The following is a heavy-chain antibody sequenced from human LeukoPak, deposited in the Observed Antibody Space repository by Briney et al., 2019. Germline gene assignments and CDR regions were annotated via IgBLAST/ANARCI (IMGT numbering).Heavy chain of an antibody. CDR1: GDTFSSYA. D-gene: IGHD3-22*01. CDR2: IIPILGTT. V-gene: IGHV1-69*13. J-gene: IGHJ3*01. Sequence: ASVKVSCKASGDTFSSYAISWLRQAPGQGLEWMGGIIPILGTTNYAQKFQGRVTITADESTSTLYMELRSLRSEDTAIYYCARDDYYDSSAYRENPFDVWSQGTMVTVSS. CDR3: ARDDYYDSSAYRENPFDV.